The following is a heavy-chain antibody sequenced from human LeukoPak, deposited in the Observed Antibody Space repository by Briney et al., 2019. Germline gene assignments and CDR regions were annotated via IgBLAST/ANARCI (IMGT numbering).Heavy chain of an antibody. CDR2: INHSGST. Sequence: PSETLSLTCAVYGGSFSGYYWSWIRQPPGKGLEWIGEINHSGSTNYNPSLKSRVTISVDTSKNQFSLKLSSVTAADTAVCYCARRGLYDILTGSYFDYWGQGTLVTVSS. D-gene: IGHD3-9*01. V-gene: IGHV4-34*01. CDR3: ARRGLYDILTGSYFDY. CDR1: GGSFSGYY. J-gene: IGHJ4*02.